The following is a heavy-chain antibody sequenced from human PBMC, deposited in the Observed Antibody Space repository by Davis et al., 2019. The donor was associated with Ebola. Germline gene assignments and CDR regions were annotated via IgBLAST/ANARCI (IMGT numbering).Heavy chain of an antibody. J-gene: IGHJ6*03. Sequence: PGGSLRLSCAASGFTFSTYNMNWVRQAPGKGLEWVSYISSSSSTIYYADSVKGRFTISRDNAKNSLYLQMNSLRDEDTAVYYCARDKGEYQLQSPYYYYYMDVWGKGTTVTVSS. D-gene: IGHD2-2*01. CDR2: ISSSSSTI. V-gene: IGHV3-48*02. CDR3: ARDKGEYQLQSPYYYYYMDV. CDR1: GFTFSTYN.